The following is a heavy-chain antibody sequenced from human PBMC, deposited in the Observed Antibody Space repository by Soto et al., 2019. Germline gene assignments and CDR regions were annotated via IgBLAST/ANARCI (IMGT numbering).Heavy chain of an antibody. CDR1: GGSISSYY. Sequence: SETLSLTCTVSGGSISSYYWSWIRQPPGKGLEWIGYIYYSGSTNYNPSLKSRVTISVDTSKNQFSLKLSSVTAADTAVYYCARXYYDFWSGYYYYYGMDVWGQGTTVTVSS. CDR3: ARXYYDFWSGYYYYYGMDV. V-gene: IGHV4-59*01. D-gene: IGHD3-3*01. CDR2: IYYSGST. J-gene: IGHJ6*02.